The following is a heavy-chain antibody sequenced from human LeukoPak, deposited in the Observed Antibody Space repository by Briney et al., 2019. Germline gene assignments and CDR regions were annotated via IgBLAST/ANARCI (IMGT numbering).Heavy chain of an antibody. CDR1: GFTFSSYA. CDR3: AKDLTIFGVVTTTDY. CDR2: ISGSGGST. J-gene: IGHJ4*02. D-gene: IGHD3-3*01. V-gene: IGHV3-23*01. Sequence: AGGSLRLSCAASGFTFSSYAMSWVRQAPGKGLEWVSAISGSGGSTYYADSVKGRFTISRDNSKNTLYLQMNSLRAEDTAVYYCAKDLTIFGVVTTTDYWGQGPWSPSPQ.